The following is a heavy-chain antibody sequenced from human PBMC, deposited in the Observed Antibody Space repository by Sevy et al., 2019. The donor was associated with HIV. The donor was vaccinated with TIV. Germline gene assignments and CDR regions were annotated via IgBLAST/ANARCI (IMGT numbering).Heavy chain of an antibody. J-gene: IGHJ4*02. V-gene: IGHV3-30-3*01. CDR3: ARTGPPGYYYDSSGSDY. D-gene: IGHD3-22*01. Sequence: GGSLRLSCEASGFTFTRYAFHWVRQAPGKGLEWVAVISKEGTNKYYIDSVKGRFTISRDNAKNSLYLQMNSLRAEDTAVYYCARTGPPGYYYDSSGSDYWGQGTLVTISS. CDR1: GFTFTRYA. CDR2: ISKEGTNK.